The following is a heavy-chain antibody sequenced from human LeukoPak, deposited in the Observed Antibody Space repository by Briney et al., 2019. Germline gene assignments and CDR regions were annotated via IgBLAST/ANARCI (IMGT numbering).Heavy chain of an antibody. J-gene: IGHJ3*02. CDR3: ARDHSTAFDI. V-gene: IGHV4-39*07. Sequence: PSETLSLTCTVSGGSISSSSYYWGWIRQPPGKGLEWIGSIYYSGSTYYNPSLKSRVTISVDTSKNQFSLKLSSVTAADTAVYYCARDHSTAFDIWGQGTMVTVSS. D-gene: IGHD2/OR15-2a*01. CDR2: IYYSGST. CDR1: GGSISSSSYY.